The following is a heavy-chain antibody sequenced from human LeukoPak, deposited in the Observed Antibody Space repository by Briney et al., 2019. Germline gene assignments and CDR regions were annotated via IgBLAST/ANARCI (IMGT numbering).Heavy chain of an antibody. J-gene: IGHJ3*02. V-gene: IGHV3-23*01. CDR3: AKDAKLGMATMYSFDT. Sequence: KPGGSLRVSCAASGFTFSTYAMSWVRQAPGKGQEWVSGISGSGGSRYYADSVKGRFTISRDNSKSSLYLQMNSLRAEGTAAYYCAKDAKLGMATMYSFDTWGQGTMVTVSS. D-gene: IGHD5-24*01. CDR1: GFTFSTYA. CDR2: ISGSGGSR.